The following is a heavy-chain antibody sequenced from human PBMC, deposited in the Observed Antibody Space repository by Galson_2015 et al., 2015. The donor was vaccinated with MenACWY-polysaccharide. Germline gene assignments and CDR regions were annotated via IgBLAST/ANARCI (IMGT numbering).Heavy chain of an antibody. D-gene: IGHD3-3*01. CDR2: IDWDDDD. V-gene: IGHV2-70*11. Sequence: PALVKPTQTLTLTCTFYGFSLSTSGVSVSWIRQPPGKALEWLARIDWDDDDYYSTSLKTRLTISKDTSKNQVFLTMTNMKPVDTATYYCALIPPAPSRRVPAYYYGMAVWGQGTTVTVSS. CDR3: ALIPPAPSRRVPAYYYGMAV. CDR1: GFSLSTSGVS. J-gene: IGHJ6*02.